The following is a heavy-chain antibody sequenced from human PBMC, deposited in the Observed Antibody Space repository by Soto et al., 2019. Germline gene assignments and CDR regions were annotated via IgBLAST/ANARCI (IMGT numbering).Heavy chain of an antibody. CDR3: ARDHREGKNWFDP. Sequence: EVQLVESGGGLVQPGGSLRVSCAASGFTFSSYWMSWVRQFPGKGLEWVADIKEGGGEKYYVDSVKGRVTISRDNAKNAVSVKKNSLRGGDAAVYYCARDHREGKNWFDPWGQGTLVTVSP. CDR2: IKEGGGEK. CDR1: GFTFSSYW. J-gene: IGHJ5*02. V-gene: IGHV3-7*01.